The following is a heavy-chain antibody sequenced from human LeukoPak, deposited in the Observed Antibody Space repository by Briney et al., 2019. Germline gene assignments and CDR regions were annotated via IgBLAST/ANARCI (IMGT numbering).Heavy chain of an antibody. D-gene: IGHD4-23*01. CDR2: IWYDGSNK. V-gene: IGHV3-33*08. Sequence: GGSLRLSCAASGFTFSSYGMHWVRQAPGKGLEWVAVIWYDGSNKYYADSVKGRFTISRDNSKNTLYLQMNSLRAEDTAVYYCARDDYGGNWDYYGMDVWGQGTTVTVSS. CDR3: ARDDYGGNWDYYGMDV. J-gene: IGHJ6*02. CDR1: GFTFSSYG.